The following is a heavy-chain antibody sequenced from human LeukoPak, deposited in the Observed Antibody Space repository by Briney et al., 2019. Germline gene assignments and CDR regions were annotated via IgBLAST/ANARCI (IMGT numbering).Heavy chain of an antibody. CDR3: ARQGTCSSTSCLDY. D-gene: IGHD2-2*01. J-gene: IGHJ4*02. Sequence: GESLKISCRDSGDSFTNYWIGWVRQMPGKGLEWMGIIYPGDSDTRYSPSFQGQVTISADKSINTAYLQWSSLKASDTAMYYCARQGTCSSTSCLDYWGQGTLVTVSS. V-gene: IGHV5-51*01. CDR2: IYPGDSDT. CDR1: GDSFTNYW.